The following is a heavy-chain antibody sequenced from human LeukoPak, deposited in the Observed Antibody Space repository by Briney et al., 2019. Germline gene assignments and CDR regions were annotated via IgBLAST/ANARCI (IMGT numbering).Heavy chain of an antibody. D-gene: IGHD6-13*01. V-gene: IGHV3-30-3*01. CDR1: GFTFSSYA. CDR3: ARESNYSSSWYEGYFDY. CDR2: ISYDGSNK. J-gene: IGHJ4*02. Sequence: AGGSLRLSCAASGFTFSSYAMHWVRQAPGKGLEWVAVISYDGSNKYYADSVKGRFTISRDNSKNTLYLQMDSLRAEDTAVYYCARESNYSSSWYEGYFDYWGQGTLVTVSS.